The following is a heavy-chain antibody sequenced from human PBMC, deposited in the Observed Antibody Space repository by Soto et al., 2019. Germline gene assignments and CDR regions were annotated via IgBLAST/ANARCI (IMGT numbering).Heavy chain of an antibody. CDR3: ATGPSSSNRYRQFDY. CDR1: GTSISSTNYY. CDR2: IYYTGMT. D-gene: IGHD6-13*01. V-gene: IGHV4-39*01. Sequence: SETLSLTCTVSGTSISSTNYYWGWIRQPPGKGLEWITSIYYTGMTYYNPSLKSRVTISVDTSKNQFSLKLSSVTAADRAVYYCATGPSSSNRYRQFDYLGQGTLVTVYS. J-gene: IGHJ4*02.